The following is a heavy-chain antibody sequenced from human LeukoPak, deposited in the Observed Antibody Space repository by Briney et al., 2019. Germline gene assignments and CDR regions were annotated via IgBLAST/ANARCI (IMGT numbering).Heavy chain of an antibody. V-gene: IGHV4-59*01. CDR2: IYYSGST. CDR1: GGSIGSYY. CDR3: ARNNAPYGLDV. D-gene: IGHD1/OR15-1a*01. J-gene: IGHJ6*02. Sequence: SETLSLTCIVSGGSIGSYYWTWIRQPPGKGLECIGYIYYSGSTNYNPSLKSRVTISIDTSKNQFSLELSSVTAADTAVYYCARNNAPYGLDVWGQGTTVTVSS.